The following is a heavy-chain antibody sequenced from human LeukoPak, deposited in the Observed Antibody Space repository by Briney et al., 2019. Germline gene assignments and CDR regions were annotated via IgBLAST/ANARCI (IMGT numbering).Heavy chain of an antibody. CDR1: GGSISSYY. V-gene: IGHV4-59*01. CDR3: ARHESEYSHFDY. D-gene: IGHD2-15*01. J-gene: IGHJ4*02. CDR2: IYYSGST. Sequence: PSETLSLTCTVSGGSISSYYWSWIRQPPGKGLEWIGYIYYSGSTNYNPSLKSRVTISVDTSKNQFSLKLNSVTAADTAVYYCARHESEYSHFDYWGQGTLVTVSS.